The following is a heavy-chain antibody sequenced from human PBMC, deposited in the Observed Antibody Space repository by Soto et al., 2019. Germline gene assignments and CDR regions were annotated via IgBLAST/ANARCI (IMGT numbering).Heavy chain of an antibody. CDR2: ISSSGSTI. CDR1: GFTFRDYY. D-gene: IGHD1-20*01. Sequence: GGSLRLSCAASGFTFRDYYMTWIRQASGKGLEWLSYISSSGSTIYYADSVKGRFTISRDNAKNSLFLQMNSLRAEDTAVYYCARLVTATRNYYYGMDVWGQGTTVTVSS. V-gene: IGHV3-11*01. J-gene: IGHJ6*02. CDR3: ARLVTATRNYYYGMDV.